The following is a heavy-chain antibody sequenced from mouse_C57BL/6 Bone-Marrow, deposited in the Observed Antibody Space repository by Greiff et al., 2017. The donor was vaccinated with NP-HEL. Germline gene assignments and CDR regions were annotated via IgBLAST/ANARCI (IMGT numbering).Heavy chain of an antibody. D-gene: IGHD1-1*01. CDR3: ARITAVVPYYFDY. Sequence: QVQLQQPGAELVMPGASVKLSCKASGYTFTSYWMHWVKQRPGQGLEWIGEIDPSDSYTNYNQKFKGKSTLTVDKSSSTAYMQLDSLASEDSAIYYCARITAVVPYYFDYWGQGTTLTVSS. CDR1: GYTFTSYW. J-gene: IGHJ2*01. CDR2: IDPSDSYT. V-gene: IGHV1-69*01.